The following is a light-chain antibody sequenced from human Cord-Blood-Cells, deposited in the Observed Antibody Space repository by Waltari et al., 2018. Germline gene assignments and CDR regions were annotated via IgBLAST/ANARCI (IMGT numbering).Light chain of an antibody. CDR3: SSYAGSNNWV. CDR1: SSYVGGYNY. V-gene: IGLV2-8*01. CDR2: DVS. Sequence: QSALTQPPSASGSPGQSVTISCTGTSSYVGGYNYVSWYQQHPGKAPKLIIYDVSKRPSGVPDRCAGSKSGNTASLTVSGLEAEDEADYYCSSYAGSNNWVFGGGTKLTVL. J-gene: IGLJ3*02.